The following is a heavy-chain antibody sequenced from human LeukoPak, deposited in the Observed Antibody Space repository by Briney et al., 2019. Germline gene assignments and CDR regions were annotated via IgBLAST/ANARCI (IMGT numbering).Heavy chain of an antibody. CDR2: ISDGGGTT. Sequence: GGSLRLSCAASGFTFSSCAMSWVRQAPGKGLEWVSGISDGGGTTNYADSVKGRFTIPRDNSKNTLYLQLNSLRADDAAVYYCAKSRYYGSGGYYVDYWGQGTLVTVSS. J-gene: IGHJ4*02. CDR1: GFTFSSCA. D-gene: IGHD3-10*01. V-gene: IGHV3-23*01. CDR3: AKSRYYGSGGYYVDY.